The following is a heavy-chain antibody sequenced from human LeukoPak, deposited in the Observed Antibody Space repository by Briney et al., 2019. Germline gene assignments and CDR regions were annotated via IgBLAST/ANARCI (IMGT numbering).Heavy chain of an antibody. D-gene: IGHD3-10*01. CDR1: GYTFTGYY. CDR3: ARAEWFGESPVYYYYGMDV. V-gene: IGHV1-2*02. CDR2: INPNSGGT. Sequence: ASVKVSCKASGYTFTGYYMHWVRQAPGQGLEWMGWINPNSGGTNYAQKFQGRVTMTRDTSISTAYMELSRLRSDDTAVYYCARAEWFGESPVYYYYGMDVWGQGTTVTVSS. J-gene: IGHJ6*02.